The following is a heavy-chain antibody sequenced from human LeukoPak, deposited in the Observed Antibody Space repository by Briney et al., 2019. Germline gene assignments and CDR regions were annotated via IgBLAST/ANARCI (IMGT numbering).Heavy chain of an antibody. J-gene: IGHJ3*02. CDR3: ARPYNSARYGVFYI. CDR1: GDSISTYY. D-gene: IGHD6-19*01. V-gene: IGHV4-59*08. Sequence: SETLSLTCTVSGDSISTYYWSWIRQPPGKGLEWIGYISYSGSSNYNPSLKSRVTISVDTSKNQFSLKLSSVTAADTAVYYCARPYNSARYGVFYIWGRGTMVTVSS. CDR2: ISYSGSS.